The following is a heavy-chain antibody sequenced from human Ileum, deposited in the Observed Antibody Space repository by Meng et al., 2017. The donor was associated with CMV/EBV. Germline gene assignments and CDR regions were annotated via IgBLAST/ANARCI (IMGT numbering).Heavy chain of an antibody. CDR1: TFTFRNYA. J-gene: IGHJ3*02. D-gene: IGHD3-9*01. V-gene: IGHV3-23*01. CDR3: AKDFEGFNGIWDAFDM. CDR2: IGGDSKT. Sequence: GGSLRLSCAASTFTFRNYAMNWVRQAPGKGLEWVSSIGGDSKTYYTESVKGRFTSYRDNSKNTLYLQMTGLRVDDTAVYYCAKDFEGFNGIWDAFDMWGQGTMVTVSS.